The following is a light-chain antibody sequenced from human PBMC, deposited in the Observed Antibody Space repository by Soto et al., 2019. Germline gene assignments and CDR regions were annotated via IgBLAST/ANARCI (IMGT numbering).Light chain of an antibody. J-gene: IGLJ2*01. Sequence: QSVLTHPPSASGTPGQRVTISCSGSSSKIGSNYVYWYQQLPGTAPKLLIYRNNQRPSGVPDRFSGSKSGTSASLAISGLRSDDEADYYCAALDDSLSGSVVFGGGTKLTV. CDR1: SSKIGSNY. V-gene: IGLV1-47*01. CDR2: RNN. CDR3: AALDDSLSGSVV.